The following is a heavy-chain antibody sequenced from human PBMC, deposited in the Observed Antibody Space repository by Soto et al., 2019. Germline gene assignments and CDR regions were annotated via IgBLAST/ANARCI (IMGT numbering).Heavy chain of an antibody. D-gene: IGHD3-22*01. CDR2: ISYDGSNK. V-gene: IGHV3-30-3*01. CDR3: ARDLAVEDSSGYSSPLYYFDY. J-gene: IGHJ4*02. CDR1: GFTFSSYA. Sequence: GGSLRLSCAASGFTFSSYAMHWVRQAPGKGLEWVAVISYDGSNKYYADSVKGRFTISRDNSKNTLYLQMNSLRAEDTAVYYCARDLAVEDSSGYSSPLYYFDYWGQGTLVTVSS.